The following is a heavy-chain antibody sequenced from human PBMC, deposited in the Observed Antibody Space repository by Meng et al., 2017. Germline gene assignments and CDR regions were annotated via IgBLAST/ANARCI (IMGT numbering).Heavy chain of an antibody. CDR1: GGSISSSSYY. Sequence: HLQRHESGPGLVKPSETLSLTCTVSGGSISSSSYYWGWIRQPPGKGLEWIGSIYYSGSTYYNPSLKSRVTISVDTSKNQFSLKLSSVTAADTAVYYCARGRVVNWFDPWGQGTLVTVSS. J-gene: IGHJ5*02. CDR3: ARGRVVNWFDP. V-gene: IGHV4-39*07. D-gene: IGHD2-15*01. CDR2: IYYSGST.